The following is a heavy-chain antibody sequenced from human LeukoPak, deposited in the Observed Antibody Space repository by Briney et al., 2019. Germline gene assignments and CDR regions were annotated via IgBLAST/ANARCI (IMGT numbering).Heavy chain of an antibody. CDR2: FDPEDGET. CDR3: ATVSSGWYDNAY. D-gene: IGHD6-19*01. V-gene: IGHV1-24*01. CDR1: GYTLTELS. Sequence: ASVKVSCKVSGYTLTELSMHWVRQAPGKGLEWMGRFDPEDGETLYAQKFQGRVTMTEDTSTDTAYMELSSLRSEDTAVYYCATVSSGWYDNAYWGQGTLVTVSS. J-gene: IGHJ4*02.